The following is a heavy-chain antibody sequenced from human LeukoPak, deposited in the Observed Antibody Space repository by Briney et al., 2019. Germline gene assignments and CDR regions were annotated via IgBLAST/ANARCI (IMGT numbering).Heavy chain of an antibody. V-gene: IGHV1-18*01. CDR1: GYTFTSYG. CDR3: ARDADQANYYYYYYMDV. CDR2: ISAYNGNT. Sequence: ASVKVSCKASGYTFTSYGISWVRQAPGQGLEWMGWISAYNGNTNYAQKLQGRVTMTTDTSASTAYMELRSLRSDDTAVYYCARDADQANYYYYYYMDVWGKGTTVTVSS. J-gene: IGHJ6*03. D-gene: IGHD2-2*01.